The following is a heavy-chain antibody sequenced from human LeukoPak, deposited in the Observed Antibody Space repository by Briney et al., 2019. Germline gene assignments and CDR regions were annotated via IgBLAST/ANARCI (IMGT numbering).Heavy chain of an antibody. D-gene: IGHD6-13*01. Sequence: SVKVSCKASGGTLSSYAISWVRQAPGQGLEWMGGIIPIFGTANYAQKFQGRVTITADESTSTAYMELSSLRSEDTAVYYCARVSPERIAADYWGQGTLVTVFS. CDR3: ARVSPERIAADY. J-gene: IGHJ4*02. CDR2: IIPIFGTA. CDR1: GGTLSSYA. V-gene: IGHV1-69*01.